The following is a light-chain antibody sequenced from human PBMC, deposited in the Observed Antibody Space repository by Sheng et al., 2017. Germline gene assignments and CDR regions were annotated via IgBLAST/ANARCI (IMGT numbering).Light chain of an antibody. Sequence: SYELTQPPSVSVSPGQTASITCSGDKLGDKYACWYQQKPGQSPVLVIYQDSKRPSGIPERFSGSNSGNTATLTISGTQAMDEADYYCQAWDSSTGGVFGGGTKPDRP. V-gene: IGLV3-1*01. CDR1: KLGDKY. J-gene: IGLJ3*02. CDR3: QAWDSSTGGV. CDR2: QDS.